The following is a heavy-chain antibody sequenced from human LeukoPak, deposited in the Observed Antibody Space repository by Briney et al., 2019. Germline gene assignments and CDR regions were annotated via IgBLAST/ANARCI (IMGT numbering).Heavy chain of an antibody. V-gene: IGHV4-38-2*02. D-gene: IGHD5-24*01. CDR2: IYHSGST. CDR3: ARDSRDGYNFYYFDY. CDR1: GYSISSGYY. Sequence: PSETLSLTCTVSGYSISSGYYWGWIRPPPGKGLEWIGSIYHSGSTYYNPSLKSRVTISVDTSKNQFSLKLSSVTAADTAVYYCARDSRDGYNFYYFDYWGQGTLVTVSS. J-gene: IGHJ4*02.